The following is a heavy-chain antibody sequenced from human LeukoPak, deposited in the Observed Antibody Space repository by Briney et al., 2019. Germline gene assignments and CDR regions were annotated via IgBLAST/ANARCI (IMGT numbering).Heavy chain of an antibody. CDR2: MYTSGGT. CDR3: ARAVGYCSGGSCPTGMDV. CDR1: GGSISSGSYY. J-gene: IGHJ6*02. V-gene: IGHV4-61*02. Sequence: PSGTLSLTCTVSGGSISSGSYYWSWIGQPAGKGLEWIGRMYTSGGTNYSPSLKSRVTISVDTSKNQFSLKLSSVTAADTAVYYCARAVGYCSGGSCPTGMDVWGQGTTVTVSS. D-gene: IGHD2-15*01.